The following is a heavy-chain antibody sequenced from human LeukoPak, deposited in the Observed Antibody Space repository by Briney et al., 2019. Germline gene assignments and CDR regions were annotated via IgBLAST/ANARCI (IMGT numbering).Heavy chain of an antibody. CDR2: IYSDGNT. Sequence: GGSLRLSCAVSGFTVSSIYMSWVRQAPGKGLEWVSFIYSDGNTYYGDSVKGRFTLSRDSSRNTLYLQMNSLRAEDTAVYYCARELHLEYYFDYWGQGTLVTVSS. CDR3: ARELHLEYYFDY. CDR1: GFTVSSIY. D-gene: IGHD3-16*01. V-gene: IGHV3-53*05. J-gene: IGHJ4*02.